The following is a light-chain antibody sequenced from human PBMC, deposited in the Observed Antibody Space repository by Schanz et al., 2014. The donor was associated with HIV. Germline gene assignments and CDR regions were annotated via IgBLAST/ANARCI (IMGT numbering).Light chain of an antibody. Sequence: QSVLTQPPSVSAAPGQKVTISCSGSSSNIGNNYVSWYQQLPGTAPNLLIYDDDKRPSGIPDRFSGSKSGTSATLGITGLQTGDEADYYCGTWDSSLRDVVFGGGTKLTVL. CDR2: DDD. CDR3: GTWDSSLRDVV. J-gene: IGLJ2*01. V-gene: IGLV1-51*01. CDR1: SSNIGNNY.